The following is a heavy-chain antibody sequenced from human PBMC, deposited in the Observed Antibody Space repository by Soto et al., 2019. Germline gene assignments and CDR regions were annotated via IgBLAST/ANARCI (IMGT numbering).Heavy chain of an antibody. D-gene: IGHD6-6*01. J-gene: IGHJ6*02. CDR2: ISSAGSYI. CDR1: GFSFSDFY. V-gene: IGHV3-11*06. Sequence: GGSLRLSCAASGFSFSDFYMSWIRQAPGKGLAWISSISSAGSYINYAGSLKGRFTISRDNANNSVFLHLTSLRAEDTAVYYCARSRLYSGLDVWGQGTTVTSP. CDR3: ARSRLYSGLDV.